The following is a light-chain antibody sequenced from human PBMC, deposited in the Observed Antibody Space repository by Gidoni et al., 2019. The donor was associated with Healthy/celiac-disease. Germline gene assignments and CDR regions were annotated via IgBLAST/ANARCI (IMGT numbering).Light chain of an antibody. J-gene: IGLJ3*02. CDR2: QDS. Sequence: SYELTQPPSASVSPGQTASITCSGDKVGDKYACWYQQKPGQSPVLVIYQDSKRPSGLPERFSGSNSGNTATLTISGTQAMDEADYYCQAWDSSTAWVFCGGTKLTVL. CDR1: KVGDKY. V-gene: IGLV3-1*01. CDR3: QAWDSSTAWV.